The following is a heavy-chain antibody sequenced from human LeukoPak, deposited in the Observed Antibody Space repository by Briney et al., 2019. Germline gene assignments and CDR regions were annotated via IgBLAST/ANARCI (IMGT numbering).Heavy chain of an antibody. CDR3: ARRDPWELDGMDV. V-gene: IGHV3-48*03. J-gene: IGHJ6*02. CDR1: GFTFSSYE. D-gene: IGHD1-26*01. Sequence: GGSLRLSCAASGFTFSSYEMNWVRQAPGKGLEWVSSISSSGSTIYYADSVKGRFTISRDNAKNSLYLQMNSLRAEDTAVYYCARRDPWELDGMDVWGQGTTVTVSS. CDR2: ISSSGSTI.